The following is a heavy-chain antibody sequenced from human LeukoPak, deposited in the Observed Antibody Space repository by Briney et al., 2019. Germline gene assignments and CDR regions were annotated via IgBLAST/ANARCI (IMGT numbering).Heavy chain of an antibody. CDR3: VCPVAGTWPDY. CDR2: VYGGDTT. D-gene: IGHD6-19*01. CDR1: GSSGTTNY. J-gene: IGHJ4*02. V-gene: IGHV3-53*01. Sequence: GGSLRLSCAASGSSGTTNYMSWVRQAPGKGLEFVSIVYGGDTTVYADSVKGRFTISRDTSKNTLYLQMNSLRAEDTAVYYCVCPVAGTWPDYWGQGTLVTVSS.